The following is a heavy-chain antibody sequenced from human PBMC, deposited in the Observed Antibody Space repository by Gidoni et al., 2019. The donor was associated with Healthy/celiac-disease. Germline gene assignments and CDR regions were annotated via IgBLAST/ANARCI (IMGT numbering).Heavy chain of an antibody. D-gene: IGHD3-16*01. CDR1: GYRFTSYW. V-gene: IGHV5-10-1*03. J-gene: IGHJ5*02. CDR3: TRGGGRTNWFDP. CDR2: IDPRDSYT. Sequence: EVQLVQSGTEVKKPGESLRISCKGSGYRFTSYWLSWVRQMPGKGLEWMGRIDPRDSYTNYRPSFQGHVTISTDTSITTAHLQWSSLKAADTAIYYCTRGGGRTNWFDPWGQGTLVSVSS.